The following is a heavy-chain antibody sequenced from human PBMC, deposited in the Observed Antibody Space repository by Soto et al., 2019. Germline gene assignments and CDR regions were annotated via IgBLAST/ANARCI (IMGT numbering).Heavy chain of an antibody. CDR1: GGTFSSYA. J-gene: IGHJ4*02. CDR3: ARLRVWGSYRLYYFDY. D-gene: IGHD3-16*02. Sequence: QVQLVQSGAEVKKPGSSVKVSCKASGGTFSSYAISWVRQAPGQGLEWMGGIIPIFGTANYAQKFQGRVTITADESTSTAYMELSSLRSEDTTVYYCARLRVWGSYRLYYFDYWGQGTLVTVSS. V-gene: IGHV1-69*01. CDR2: IIPIFGTA.